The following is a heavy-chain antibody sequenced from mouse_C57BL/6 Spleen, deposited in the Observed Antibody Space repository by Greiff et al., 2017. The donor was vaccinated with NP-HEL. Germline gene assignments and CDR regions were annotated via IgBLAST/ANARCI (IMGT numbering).Heavy chain of an antibody. CDR1: GHSFTSYY. V-gene: IGHV1-66*01. J-gene: IGHJ2*01. CDR3: ARGTGDFDY. D-gene: IGHD4-1*01. Sequence: QVHVKQSGPELVKPGASVKISCKASGHSFTSYYIHWVKQRPGQGLEWIGWLYPGSGNTKYNEKFKGKATLTADTSSSTAYMQLSSLTSEDSAVYYCARGTGDFDYWGQGTTLTVSS. CDR2: LYPGSGNT.